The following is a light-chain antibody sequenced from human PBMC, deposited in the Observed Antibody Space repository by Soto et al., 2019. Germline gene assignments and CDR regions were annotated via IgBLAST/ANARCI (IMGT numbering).Light chain of an antibody. CDR3: CSYPGTHTWV. CDR1: NSDIGDYKF. Sequence: QSVLTQPRSVSGSPGQSVAISCTGTNSDIGDYKFVSWYQQHPGKAPKVMIYDVSKRPSGVPDRFSGSKSGNTASLTISGLQAEDEADYYCCSYPGTHTWVFGGGTK. CDR2: DVS. V-gene: IGLV2-11*01. J-gene: IGLJ3*02.